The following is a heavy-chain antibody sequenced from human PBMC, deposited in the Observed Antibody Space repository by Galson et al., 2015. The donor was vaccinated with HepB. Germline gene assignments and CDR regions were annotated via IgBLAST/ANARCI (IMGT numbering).Heavy chain of an antibody. Sequence: SLRPSCAASGFTFSVYAMHWVRQAPGKGVEGVAVVSYDETKKNYADSVKGRFTISRENSKNTLYLQMNSLRAEDTAVYYCVRPYSSGWTATFDYWGQGTLVTVSS. J-gene: IGHJ4*02. D-gene: IGHD6-19*01. V-gene: IGHV3-30-3*01. CDR3: VRPYSSGWTATFDY. CDR1: GFTFSVYA. CDR2: VSYDETKK.